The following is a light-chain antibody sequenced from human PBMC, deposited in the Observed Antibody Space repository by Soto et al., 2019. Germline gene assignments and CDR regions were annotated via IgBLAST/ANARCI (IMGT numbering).Light chain of an antibody. J-gene: IGKJ4*01. V-gene: IGKV3-11*01. CDR2: DAS. CDR3: QQRSNWPLT. CDR1: QSVSSY. Sequence: EIVLTQSPATLSLSPGERATLSCRASQSVSSYLAWYQQKPGQAPRLLIYDASTRATGTPARFSGSGSGTDFNLTISSLEPEDFAVYYCQQRSNWPLTFGGGTKVEIK.